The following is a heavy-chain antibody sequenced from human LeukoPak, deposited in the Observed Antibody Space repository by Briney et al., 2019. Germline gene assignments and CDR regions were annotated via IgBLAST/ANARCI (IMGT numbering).Heavy chain of an antibody. CDR3: ARDYGDYEGHWFDP. V-gene: IGHV4-61*02. CDR1: GGSLSSGSYY. D-gene: IGHD4-17*01. J-gene: IGHJ5*02. CDR2: IYTSGST. Sequence: PSETLSLTCTVSGGSLSSGSYYWGWVRQPAGTGLEWIGRIYTSGSTNYNPSLKSRVTISVDTSKNQFSLKLSSVTAADTTVYYCARDYGDYEGHWFDPWGQGTLVTVSS.